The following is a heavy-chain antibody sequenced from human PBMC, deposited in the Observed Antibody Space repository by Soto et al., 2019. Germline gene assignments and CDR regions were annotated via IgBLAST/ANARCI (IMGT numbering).Heavy chain of an antibody. Sequence: EVQLLESGGGLVQPGGSLRLSCAASGFTFSSYAMSWVRQAPGKGLEWVSAISGSGGSTYYADSVKGRFTISRDNSKNTLYLQINSLRAEDTAVYYCAKDREKWFGEYDYWGQGTLVTVSS. J-gene: IGHJ4*02. CDR1: GFTFSSYA. V-gene: IGHV3-23*01. CDR3: AKDREKWFGEYDY. CDR2: ISGSGGST. D-gene: IGHD3-10*01.